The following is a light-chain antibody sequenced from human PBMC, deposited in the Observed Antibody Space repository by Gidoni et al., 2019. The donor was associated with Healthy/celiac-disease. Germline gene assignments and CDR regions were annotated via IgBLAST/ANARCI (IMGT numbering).Light chain of an antibody. CDR2: KAS. V-gene: IGKV1-5*03. CDR3: QQYNSYSPWT. CDR1: QSISSW. Sequence: VQMTQSPSTLSASVGDRVTITCRASQSISSWLAWYQQKPGKAPKLLIYKASSLESGVPSRFSGSTSVKECTLTISSLQTDDFATFYCQQYNSYSPWTFGRGTKVEIK. J-gene: IGKJ1*01.